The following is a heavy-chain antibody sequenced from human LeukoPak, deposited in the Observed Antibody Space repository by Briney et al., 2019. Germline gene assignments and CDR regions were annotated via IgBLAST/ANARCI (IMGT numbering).Heavy chain of an antibody. J-gene: IGHJ4*02. CDR2: IWYDGSNK. CDR1: GFTFSSYG. Sequence: GGSLRLSCAASGFTFSSYGMHWVRQAPGKGLEWVAVIWYDGSNKYYADSVKGRFTISRDNSKNTLYLQMNSLRAEDTAVYYCARDWIEYCGGDCYFDYWGQGTLVTVSS. V-gene: IGHV3-33*01. CDR3: ARDWIEYCGGDCYFDY. D-gene: IGHD2-21*02.